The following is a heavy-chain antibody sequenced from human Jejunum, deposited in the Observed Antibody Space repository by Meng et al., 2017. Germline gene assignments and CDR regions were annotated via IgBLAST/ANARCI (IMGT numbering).Heavy chain of an antibody. J-gene: IGHJ4*02. Sequence: GESLKISCGASGSIFSSYAMAWVRQTPGKGLEWVSSISAATRSIYYVDSVKGRFTISRDNSKNTVNLQMNSLRAEDTAVYYCAKDRGNWGSGWDSWGQGTVVTVSS. D-gene: IGHD7-27*01. CDR2: ISAATRSI. CDR3: AKDRGNWGSGWDS. CDR1: GSIFSSYA. V-gene: IGHV3-23*01.